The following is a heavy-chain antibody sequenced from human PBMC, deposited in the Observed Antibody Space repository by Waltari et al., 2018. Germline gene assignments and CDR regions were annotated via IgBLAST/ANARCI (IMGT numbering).Heavy chain of an antibody. V-gene: IGHV1-69*01. CDR3: ATDSAHSYTSTWQRNFYYMDV. J-gene: IGHJ6*03. CDR2: IIPVFGAP. CDR1: GGTFHNHA. Sequence: QVQLVQSGPEVKKPGSSVKVSCKASGGTFHNHAITWVRQAPGQGLEWMGGIIPVFGAPNYAQKFQGRVTIAADQSTTTAYMELSSLTSEDTAIYYCATDSAHSYTSTWQRNFYYMDVWGKGTTVTVSS. D-gene: IGHD6-13*01.